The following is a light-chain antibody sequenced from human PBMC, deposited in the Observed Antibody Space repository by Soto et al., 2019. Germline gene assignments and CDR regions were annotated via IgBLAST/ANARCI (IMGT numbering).Light chain of an antibody. V-gene: IGKV3-15*01. CDR3: QQYNNWPPRGT. Sequence: EIVLTQSPATLSVSPGERATLSCSASQGVSSNLAWYQQKPGQGPRLLIYGASTRATGIPARFSGSGSGTEFTLNISSLQPEDFALYYCQQYNNWPPRGTFGQGTKVEFK. CDR1: QGVSSN. J-gene: IGKJ1*01. CDR2: GAS.